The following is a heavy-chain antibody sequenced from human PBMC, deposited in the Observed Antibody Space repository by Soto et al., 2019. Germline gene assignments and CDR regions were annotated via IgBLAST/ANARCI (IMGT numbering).Heavy chain of an antibody. CDR1: GFIFSKAW. CDR3: TPNTWLGYCGGSTCFGIDY. D-gene: IGHD2-15*01. J-gene: IGHJ4*02. Sequence: GGSLRLSCAASGFIFSKAWMNWVRQAPGKGLEWVGRIKTNPDGGTTDYAAPVKGRFNISRYDSRDTLYLEMNSLKSDDTAMYYCTPNTWLGYCGGSTCFGIDYWGQGTLVTVSS. CDR2: IKTNPDGGTT. V-gene: IGHV3-15*07.